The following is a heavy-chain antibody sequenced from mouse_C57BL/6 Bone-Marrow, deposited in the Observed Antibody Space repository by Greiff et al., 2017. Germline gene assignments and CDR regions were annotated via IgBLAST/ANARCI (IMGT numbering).Heavy chain of an antibody. V-gene: IGHV1-55*01. CDR2: IYPGSGST. J-gene: IGHJ2*01. D-gene: IGHD1-1*01. Sequence: QVQLQQPGAELVKPGASVKMSCKASGYTFTSYWITWVKQRPGQGLEWIGDIYPGSGSTNYNEKFKSKATLTVDTSSSTAYMQLSSLTSEDSAVSYCARKEEGFFYGSSDYWGQGTTLTVSS. CDR3: ARKEEGFFYGSSDY. CDR1: GYTFTSYW.